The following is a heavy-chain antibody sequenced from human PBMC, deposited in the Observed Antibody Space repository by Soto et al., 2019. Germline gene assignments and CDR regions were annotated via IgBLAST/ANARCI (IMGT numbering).Heavy chain of an antibody. CDR2: INPNSGGT. CDR3: AAATYYYDSSGYRPANYYYYGMDV. V-gene: IGHV1-2*02. J-gene: IGHJ6*02. Sequence: ASVKVSCKASGYTFTGYYMHWVRQAPGQGLEWMGWINPNSGGTNYAQKFQGRVTMTRDTSISTAYMELSSLRSEDTAVYYCAAATYYYDSSGYRPANYYYYGMDVWGQGTTVTVSS. D-gene: IGHD3-22*01. CDR1: GYTFTGYY.